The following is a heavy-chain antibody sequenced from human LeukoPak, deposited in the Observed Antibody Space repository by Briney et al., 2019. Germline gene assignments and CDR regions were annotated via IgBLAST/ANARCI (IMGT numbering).Heavy chain of an antibody. CDR3: ARDLTGVLDY. V-gene: IGHV3-7*01. CDR2: IKQDGSEK. CDR1: GFTFSSAW. D-gene: IGHD7-27*01. Sequence: GGSLRLSCAASGFTFSSAWMNWVRQAPGKGLEWVANIKQDGSEKYYVDSVKGRFTISRDNAKNSLYLQMNSLRAEDTAVYYCARDLTGVLDYWGQGTLVTVSS. J-gene: IGHJ4*02.